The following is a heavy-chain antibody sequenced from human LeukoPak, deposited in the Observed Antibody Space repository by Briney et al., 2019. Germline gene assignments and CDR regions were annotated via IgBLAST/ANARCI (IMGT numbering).Heavy chain of an antibody. CDR2: IFSGGST. D-gene: IGHD3-22*01. J-gene: IGHJ1*01. Sequence: GGSLRLSCAVSGFIVSGNHINWVRQAPGKGLEWVSVIFSGGSTYYADSMKGRFTISGDNSKNMVFLQMNSLRVEDTAVYYCAASIVDFTYGEYFQHWGQGTLVTVSS. CDR1: GFIVSGNH. CDR3: AASIVDFTYGEYFQH. V-gene: IGHV3-53*01.